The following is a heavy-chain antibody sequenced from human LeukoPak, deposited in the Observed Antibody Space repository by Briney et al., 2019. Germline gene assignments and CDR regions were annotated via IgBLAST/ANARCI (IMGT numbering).Heavy chain of an antibody. J-gene: IGHJ4*02. V-gene: IGHV3-30*04. CDR1: GFTFSNYA. CDR3: ANRDDRGIFDY. Sequence: PGGSLRLSCAASGFTFSNYAMHWVRQAPGKGLEWVAVISYDGSNKYYADSVKGRFTISRDNSKNTLYLQMNSLRAEDTAVYYCANRDDRGIFDYWGQGTLVTVSS. D-gene: IGHD1-1*01. CDR2: ISYDGSNK.